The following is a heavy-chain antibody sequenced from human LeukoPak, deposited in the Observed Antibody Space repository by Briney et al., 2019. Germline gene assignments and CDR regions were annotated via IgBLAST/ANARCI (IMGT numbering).Heavy chain of an antibody. CDR3: AMGGYSYGLVGDYFDY. J-gene: IGHJ4*02. CDR1: GYTFTGYY. Sequence: ASVKVSCKASGYTFTGYYMHWVRQAPGQGLEWMGWINPNSGGTNYAQKLQDRVTMTRDTSLSTAYMELSRLTSDATAAYYCAMGGYSYGLVGDYFDYWGQGTLVTVS. D-gene: IGHD5-18*01. CDR2: INPNSGGT. V-gene: IGHV1-2*02.